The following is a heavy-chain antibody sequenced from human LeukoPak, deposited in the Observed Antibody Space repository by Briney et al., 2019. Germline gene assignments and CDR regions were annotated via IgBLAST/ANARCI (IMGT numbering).Heavy chain of an antibody. J-gene: IGHJ6*03. CDR1: GYTFTSSD. V-gene: IGHV1-8*03. CDR2: MNPNSGNT. CDR3: ARVVSAYYYYYYMDV. D-gene: IGHD6-6*01. Sequence: ASVKVSCKASGYTFTSSDINWVRQAPGQGLEWMGWMNPNSGNTGYAQKFQGRVTFTRNTSISTAYMELSSLRSEDTAVYFCARVVSAYYYYYYMDVWGKGTTVTVSS.